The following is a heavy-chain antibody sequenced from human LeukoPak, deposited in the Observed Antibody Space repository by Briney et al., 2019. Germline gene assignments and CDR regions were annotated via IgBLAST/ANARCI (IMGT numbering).Heavy chain of an antibody. J-gene: IGHJ4*02. Sequence: SETLSLTCTVSGGSIGGYYWTWIRQPPGKGLEWIGNIYYSGSTNYRPSLKSQVTISVDTSKNQFSLKLSSVTAADTAVYYCARVRSPLTVDYWGQGTLVSVSS. V-gene: IGHV4-59*01. CDR1: GGSIGGYY. CDR3: ARVRSPLTVDY. D-gene: IGHD1-26*01. CDR2: IYYSGST.